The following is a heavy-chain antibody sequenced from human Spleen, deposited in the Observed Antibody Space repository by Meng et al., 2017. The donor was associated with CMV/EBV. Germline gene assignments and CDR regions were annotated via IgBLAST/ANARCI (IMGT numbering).Heavy chain of an antibody. V-gene: IGHV3-74*01. CDR1: GFTFSRHW. D-gene: IGHD3-10*01. CDR3: ASAGWFGEFFDY. Sequence: GGSLRLSCAASGFTFSRHWMHWVRQAPGKGLEWVSRISEDGTTTTYAESVRGRFTVSRDNAENTLFLQMNSLRAEDTAVYYCASAGWFGEFFDYWGQGTLVTVSS. CDR2: ISEDGTTT. J-gene: IGHJ4*02.